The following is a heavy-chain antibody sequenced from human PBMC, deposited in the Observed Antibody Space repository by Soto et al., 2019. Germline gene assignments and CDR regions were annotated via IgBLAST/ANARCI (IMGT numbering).Heavy chain of an antibody. J-gene: IGHJ6*02. D-gene: IGHD6-13*01. Sequence: LRLSCTTSGFTFGDYAMSWSRQAPGKGLEWVGVIRSKAYGGTTDYAASVKGRFTISRDDSKSIAYLQMNSLKSEDTGVYYCTKYTYTSRYAYYGMDVWGHGTTVTVSS. CDR2: IRSKAYGGTT. CDR1: GFTFGDYA. CDR3: TKYTYTSRYAYYGMDV. V-gene: IGHV3-49*03.